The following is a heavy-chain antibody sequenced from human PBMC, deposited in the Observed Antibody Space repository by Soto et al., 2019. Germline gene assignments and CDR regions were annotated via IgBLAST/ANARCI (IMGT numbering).Heavy chain of an antibody. V-gene: IGHV1-69*04. J-gene: IGHJ4*02. CDR2: IFPXTDIP. CDR3: ARGPLVVLNYFES. CDR1: GGTFRNYP. Sequence: VKXSCKASGGTFRNYPINWVRQAPGQGLEWMGSIFPXTDIPDYAQNFQARLTISADKSTSTAYMELSSLTSDDTAMYFCARGPLVVLNYFESWGQGTLVTVSS.